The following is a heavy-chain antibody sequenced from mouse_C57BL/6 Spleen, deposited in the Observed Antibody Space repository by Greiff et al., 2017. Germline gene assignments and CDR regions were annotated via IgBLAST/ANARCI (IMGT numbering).Heavy chain of an antibody. CDR3: AVRSLDY. V-gene: IGHV5-17*01. J-gene: IGHJ2*01. CDR2: ISSDSSTI. Sequence: EVMLVESGGGLVKPGGSLKLSCAASGFTFSDYGMHWVRQAPEKGLEWVAYISSDSSTIYYADTVKGRFTISRDNAKNTLFPQMTSLRSEDTAMYYCAVRSLDYWGQGTTLTVSS. D-gene: IGHD1-1*01. CDR1: GFTFSDYG.